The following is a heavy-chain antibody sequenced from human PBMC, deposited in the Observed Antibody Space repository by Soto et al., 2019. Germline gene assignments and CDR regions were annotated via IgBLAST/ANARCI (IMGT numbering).Heavy chain of an antibody. V-gene: IGHV3-21*02. J-gene: IGHJ6*02. CDR2: ISSSSSYI. CDR1: GFTFSSYS. Sequence: EVQLVESGGGLVKPGGSLRLSCAASGFTFSSYSMNWVRQAPGKGLEWVASISSSSSYIYYAVSVKGRFTISRDKAKNSLFLQMSSLRAEDTALYYCARHQGPAAGNYGMDVWGRGTTVTVSS. CDR3: ARHQGPAAGNYGMDV. D-gene: IGHD6-13*01.